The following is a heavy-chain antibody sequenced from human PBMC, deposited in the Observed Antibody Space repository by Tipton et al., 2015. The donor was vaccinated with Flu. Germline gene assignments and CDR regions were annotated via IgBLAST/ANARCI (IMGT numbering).Heavy chain of an antibody. V-gene: IGHV4-59*12. CDR3: ARAPSGGVNLDY. CDR2: TYYSGNT. D-gene: IGHD3-16*01. Sequence: GLVKPSETLSLTCTVSGGSISSYYYNWIRQPPGQGLEWIGYTYYSGNTNYSPSLKSRVTISLDTSKNQFSLKLSSVTAADTAVYYCARAPSGGVNLDYWSPGTQVTVSS. J-gene: IGHJ4*02. CDR1: GGSISSYY.